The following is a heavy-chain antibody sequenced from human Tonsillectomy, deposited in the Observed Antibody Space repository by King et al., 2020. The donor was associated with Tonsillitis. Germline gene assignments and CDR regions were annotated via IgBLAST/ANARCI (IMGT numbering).Heavy chain of an antibody. CDR3: ARQIYFGY. Sequence: VQLQESGPGLVKPSETLSLTCTVSNGSISGYYWSWIRQPPGKGLEWIGYIHHSGSTNYNPSLKSRVTISFDTSKNQFSLKLSSVTAADTAVYYCARQIYFGYWGQGTLVTVSS. CDR1: NGSISGYY. CDR2: IHHSGST. J-gene: IGHJ4*02. V-gene: IGHV4-59*08.